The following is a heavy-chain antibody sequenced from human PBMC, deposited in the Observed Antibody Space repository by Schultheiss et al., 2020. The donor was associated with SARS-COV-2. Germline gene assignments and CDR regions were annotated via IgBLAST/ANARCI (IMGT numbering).Heavy chain of an antibody. Sequence: GGSLRLSCAASGFTFSSYSMNWVRQAPGKGLEWVSSTGAGGSTTYYADSVKGRFTISRDNSKNTLSLQMNSLRVEDTAIYYCAALRGPINFWGQGTLVTVSS. CDR3: AALRGPINF. CDR2: TGAGGSTT. J-gene: IGHJ4*02. D-gene: IGHD3-10*01. CDR1: GFTFSSYS. V-gene: IGHV3-23*01.